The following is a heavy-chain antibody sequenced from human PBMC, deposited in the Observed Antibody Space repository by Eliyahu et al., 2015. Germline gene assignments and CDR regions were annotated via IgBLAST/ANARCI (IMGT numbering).Heavy chain of an antibody. CDR1: XFXFSDHY. J-gene: IGHJ4*02. CDR3: AGDLRYCGGAYCVSYFDS. V-gene: IGHV3-72*01. D-gene: IGHD2-21*01. Sequence: EVQLVESGGGLVQPGXSLXLSCXASXFXFSDHYMDWVRQAPGKGLEWVARSRNKADGYTTEYAASVKGRFTISRDDSENSLLLQMNSLKTEDTAVYFCAGDLRYCGGAYCVSYFDSWGRGTLVTVSS. CDR2: SRNKADGYTT.